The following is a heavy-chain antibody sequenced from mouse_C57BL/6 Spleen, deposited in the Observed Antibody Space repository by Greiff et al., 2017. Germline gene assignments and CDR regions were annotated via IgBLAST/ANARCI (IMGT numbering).Heavy chain of an antibody. Sequence: EVQRVESGPGLVKPSQSLSLTCSVTGYSITSGYYWNWLRQFPGNKLEWMGYISYDGSNNYNPSLKNRISITRDTSKSQFFLKLNSVTTEDTATYYCARESPMDYWGQGTSVTVSS. V-gene: IGHV3-6*01. CDR3: ARESPMDY. CDR2: ISYDGSN. J-gene: IGHJ4*01. CDR1: GYSITSGYY.